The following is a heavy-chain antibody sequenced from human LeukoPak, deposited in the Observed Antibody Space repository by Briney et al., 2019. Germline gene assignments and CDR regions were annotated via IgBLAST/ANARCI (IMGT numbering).Heavy chain of an antibody. CDR2: IIPIFGTA. D-gene: IGHD6-13*01. CDR1: GYTFTSYG. CDR3: AREGVYSSTIFDY. J-gene: IGHJ4*02. Sequence: SVKVSCKASGYTFTSYGISWVRQAPGQGLEWMGGIIPIFGTANYAQKFQGRVTITTDESTSTAYMELSSLRSEDTAVYYCAREGVYSSTIFDYWGQGTLVTVSS. V-gene: IGHV1-69*05.